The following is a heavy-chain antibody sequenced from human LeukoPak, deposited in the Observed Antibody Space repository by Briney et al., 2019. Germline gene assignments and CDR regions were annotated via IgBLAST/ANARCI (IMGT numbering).Heavy chain of an antibody. CDR2: IYYSGST. Sequence: SETLSLTCTVSGGSISSSSYYWGWIRQPPGKGLEWIGSIYYSGSTYYNPSLKSRVTISVDTSKNQFSLKLSSVTAADTAVYYCARLSNGFYYYYGMDVWGQGTTVTASS. V-gene: IGHV4-39*01. J-gene: IGHJ6*02. CDR1: GGSISSSSYY. CDR3: ARLSNGFYYYYGMDV. D-gene: IGHD5-24*01.